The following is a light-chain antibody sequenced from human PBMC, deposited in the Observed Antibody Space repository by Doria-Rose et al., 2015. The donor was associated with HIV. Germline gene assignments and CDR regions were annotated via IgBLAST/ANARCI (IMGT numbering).Light chain of an antibody. V-gene: IGLV2-14*01. CDR2: AGS. J-gene: IGLJ3*02. Sequence: PNLMIDAGSNRPSGISTRFSGSKSGNTASLTISRLQAEGEADHYCSSYTTSSTLVLGGGTKLTVL. CDR3: SSYTTSSTLV.